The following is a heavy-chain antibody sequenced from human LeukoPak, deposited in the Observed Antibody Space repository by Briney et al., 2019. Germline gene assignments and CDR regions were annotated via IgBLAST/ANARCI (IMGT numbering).Heavy chain of an antibody. V-gene: IGHV3-23*01. Sequence: GGSLRLSCAAPGFTFSSYAMSWVRQAPGKGLEWVSAISGSGGSTYYADSVKGRFTISRDNSKNTLYLQMNSLRDEDTAVYYCARDTLVVVAAYYYYYGMDVWGQGTTVTVSS. CDR2: ISGSGGST. CDR3: ARDTLVVVAAYYYYYGMDV. D-gene: IGHD2-15*01. J-gene: IGHJ6*02. CDR1: GFTFSSYA.